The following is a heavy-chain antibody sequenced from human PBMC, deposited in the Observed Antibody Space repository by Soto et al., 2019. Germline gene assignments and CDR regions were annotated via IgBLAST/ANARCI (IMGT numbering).Heavy chain of an antibody. CDR3: AREKIDVVVPAAIGWFDP. V-gene: IGHV4-31*03. J-gene: IGHJ5*02. Sequence: SETLSLTCTVSGGSISSGGYYWSWIRQHPGKGLEWIGYIYYSGSTYYNPSLKSRVTISVDTSKNQFSLKLSSVTAADTAVYYCAREKIDVVVPAAIGWFDPWGQGTLVTVSS. CDR2: IYYSGST. D-gene: IGHD2-2*01. CDR1: GGSISSGGYY.